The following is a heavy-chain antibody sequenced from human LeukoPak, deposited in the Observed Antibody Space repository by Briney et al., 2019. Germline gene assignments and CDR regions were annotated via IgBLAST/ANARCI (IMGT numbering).Heavy chain of an antibody. Sequence: GASVKVSCKASGYTFTSYDINWVRQVTGQGLEWMGWMNPNSGNTGYAQKFQGRVTITRNTSISTAYMELSSLRSEDTAVYYCARDSYYYDSSGYAKFDYWGQGTLVTVSS. CDR3: ARDSYYYDSSGYAKFDY. CDR2: MNPNSGNT. D-gene: IGHD3-22*01. V-gene: IGHV1-8*03. J-gene: IGHJ4*02. CDR1: GYTFTSYD.